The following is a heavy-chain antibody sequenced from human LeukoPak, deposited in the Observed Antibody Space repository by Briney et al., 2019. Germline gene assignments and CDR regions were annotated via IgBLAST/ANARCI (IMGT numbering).Heavy chain of an antibody. J-gene: IGHJ6*03. Sequence: SETPSLTCTVSGGSISSYYWSWIRQPPGKGLEWIGYIYYSGSTNYNPSLKSRVTISVDTSKNQFSLKLSSVTAADTAVYYCARSGRYCSGGSCYYYYYYMDVWGKGTTVTVSS. CDR1: GGSISSYY. V-gene: IGHV4-59*12. CDR3: ARSGRYCSGGSCYYYYYYMDV. CDR2: IYYSGST. D-gene: IGHD2-15*01.